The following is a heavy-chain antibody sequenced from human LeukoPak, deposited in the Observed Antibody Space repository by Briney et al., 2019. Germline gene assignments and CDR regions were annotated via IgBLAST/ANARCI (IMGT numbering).Heavy chain of an antibody. Sequence: SETLSLTCTVSGGSVSSYYWSRIRQPPGKGLEWIGYIYYSGSTNYNPSLKSRVTISVDTSKNQFSLKLSSVTAADTAVYYCASGTYSGPFDYWGQGTLVTVSS. CDR3: ASGTYSGPFDY. D-gene: IGHD1-14*01. V-gene: IGHV4-59*02. J-gene: IGHJ4*02. CDR2: IYYSGST. CDR1: GGSVSSYY.